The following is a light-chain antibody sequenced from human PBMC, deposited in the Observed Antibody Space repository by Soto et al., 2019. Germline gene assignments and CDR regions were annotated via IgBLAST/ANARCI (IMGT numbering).Light chain of an antibody. CDR1: QSVSSSY. CDR2: GAS. Sequence: EIVLTQSPGTLSLSPGERATLSCRASQSVSSSYLAWYQQKHGQAPRLFIDGASSRATGIPARFSGSGSGTDFTLTISRLEPEDFAVYYCQQYGSSPPWTFGQGTKVEIK. V-gene: IGKV3-20*01. J-gene: IGKJ1*01. CDR3: QQYGSSPPWT.